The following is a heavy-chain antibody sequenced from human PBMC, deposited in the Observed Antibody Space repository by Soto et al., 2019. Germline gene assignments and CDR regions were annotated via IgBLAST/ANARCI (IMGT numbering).Heavy chain of an antibody. CDR3: ARITPYRIGWDYYGMDA. CDR2: IFSNDEK. Sequence: SGPTLVNPTETLTLTCTVSGFSLSNATMGVSWIRQPPGKALEWLAHIFSNDEKSYSTSLKSRLTISKDTSKSQVVLTMTNMDPVDTATYHCARITPYRIGWDYYGMDAWGQGTTVTVSS. CDR1: GFSLSNATMG. V-gene: IGHV2-26*01. J-gene: IGHJ6*02. D-gene: IGHD6-19*01.